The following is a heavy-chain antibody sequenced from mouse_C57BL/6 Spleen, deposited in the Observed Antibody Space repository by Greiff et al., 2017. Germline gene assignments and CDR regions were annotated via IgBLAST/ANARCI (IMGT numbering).Heavy chain of an antibody. V-gene: IGHV8-8*01. CDR1: GFSLSTFGMG. CDR3: ARIAHSSGYLYYFDY. Sequence: QVTLKVSGPGILQPSQTLSLTCSFSGFSLSTFGMGVGWIRQPSGKGLEWLAPIWWDYDKYYNPALKSRLTISKDTSKHQVFLKIANVDTAYTATYYCARIAHSSGYLYYFDYWGQGTTLTVSS. J-gene: IGHJ2*01. D-gene: IGHD3-2*02. CDR2: IWWDYDK.